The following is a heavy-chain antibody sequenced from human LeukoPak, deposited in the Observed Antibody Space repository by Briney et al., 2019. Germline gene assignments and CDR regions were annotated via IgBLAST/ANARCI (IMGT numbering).Heavy chain of an antibody. J-gene: IGHJ4*02. V-gene: IGHV3-11*04. D-gene: IGHD3-16*02. CDR3: ASHHEYVWGSYRYTAGYFDY. CDR2: ISSSGSTI. CDR1: GFTFSDYY. Sequence: GSLRLSCAASGFTFSDYYMSWIRQAPGKGLEWVSYISSSGSTIYYADSVKGRFTISRDNSKNTLYLQMNSLRAEDTAVYYCASHHEYVWGSYRYTAGYFDYWGQGTLVTVSS.